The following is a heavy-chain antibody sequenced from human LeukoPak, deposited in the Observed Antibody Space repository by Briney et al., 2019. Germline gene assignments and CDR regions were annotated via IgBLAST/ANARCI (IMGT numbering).Heavy chain of an antibody. J-gene: IGHJ3*02. CDR3: ARDLSAGRPAFDI. Sequence: SETLSLTCAVSGASMTSYYWSWIRQSPGGGLEWIGYIHYSGSTTYNPSLQSRLTISVDMSKNQFSLKLTSVTAADTAVYYCARDLSAGRPAFDIWGQGTKVTVSS. V-gene: IGHV4-59*12. CDR1: GASMTSYY. D-gene: IGHD2-15*01. CDR2: IHYSGST.